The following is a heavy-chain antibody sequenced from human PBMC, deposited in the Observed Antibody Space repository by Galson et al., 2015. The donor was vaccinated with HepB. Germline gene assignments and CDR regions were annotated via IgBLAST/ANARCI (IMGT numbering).Heavy chain of an antibody. CDR2: INSDGSRT. Sequence: SLRLSCAASGFTFSRYWMHWVRQAPGKGLVWVSRINSDGSRTTYADSVKGRFTISRDNAKNTLYLQMNSLRAEDTAVYYCARERRPTVVWDYWGQGTLVTVSS. D-gene: IGHD4-23*01. CDR3: ARERRPTVVWDY. CDR1: GFTFSRYW. V-gene: IGHV3-74*01. J-gene: IGHJ4*02.